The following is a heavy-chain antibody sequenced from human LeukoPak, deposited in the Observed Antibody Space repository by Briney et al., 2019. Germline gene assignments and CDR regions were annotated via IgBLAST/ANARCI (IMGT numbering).Heavy chain of an antibody. J-gene: IGHJ5*02. D-gene: IGHD6-6*01. CDR1: GGSISSGDYY. CDR3: ARGGRSSSSWFDP. CDR2: IYITGST. Sequence: TSETLSLTCTVSGGSISSGDYYWTWIWQSAGKGLEWIGRIYITGSTNYNPSLKSRVTISLDTSKNQFSLKLTSVTVAVTAVYYCARGGRSSSSWFDPWGQGTLVTVSS. V-gene: IGHV4-61*02.